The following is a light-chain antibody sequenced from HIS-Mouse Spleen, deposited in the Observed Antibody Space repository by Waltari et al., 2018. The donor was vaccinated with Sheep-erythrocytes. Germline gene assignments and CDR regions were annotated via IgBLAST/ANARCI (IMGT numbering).Light chain of an antibody. Sequence: AIQMTQSPSSLSASVGDRVTITCRASQGIRNDLGWYQQKPGKAPKVLIYAASSLQSGVTSRFSGSGYGTDFTLTISSLQPEDFATYYCQQYYSFPYTFGQGTKLEIK. CDR2: AAS. CDR1: QGIRND. V-gene: IGKV1-6*01. CDR3: QQYYSFPYT. J-gene: IGKJ2*01.